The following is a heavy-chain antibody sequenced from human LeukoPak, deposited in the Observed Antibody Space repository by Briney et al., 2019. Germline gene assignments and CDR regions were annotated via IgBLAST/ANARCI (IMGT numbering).Heavy chain of an antibody. CDR1: GFTFDDYA. V-gene: IGHV3-9*01. CDR2: ISWNSGSI. J-gene: IGHJ4*02. Sequence: AGRSLRLSCAASGFTFDDYAMHWVRQAPGKGLEWISGISWNSGSIGYADSVKGRFTISRDNAKNSLYLQMDSLRAEDTALYYCAKDKFYGLPGDYFDYWGQGTLVTVSS. D-gene: IGHD2-2*01. CDR3: AKDKFYGLPGDYFDY.